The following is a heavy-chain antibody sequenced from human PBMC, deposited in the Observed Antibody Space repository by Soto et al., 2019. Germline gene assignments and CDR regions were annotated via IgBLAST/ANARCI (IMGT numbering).Heavy chain of an antibody. J-gene: IGHJ4*02. CDR1: GGTFSSYA. D-gene: IGHD6-6*01. CDR2: IIPIFGTA. CDR3: ARVAPRGSSYDALHLQN. V-gene: IGHV1-69*01. Sequence: QVQLVQSGAEVKKPGSSVKVSCKASGGTFSSYAISWVRQAPGQGLEWMGGIIPIFGTANYAQKFQGRVTITADESPSTAYMELSSLRSEDTAVYYCARVAPRGSSYDALHLQNWGQGTLVTVSS.